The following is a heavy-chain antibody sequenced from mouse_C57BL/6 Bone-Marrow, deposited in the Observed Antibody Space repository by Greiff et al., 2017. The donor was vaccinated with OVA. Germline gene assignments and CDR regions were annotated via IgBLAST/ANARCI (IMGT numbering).Heavy chain of an antibody. D-gene: IGHD2-1*01. J-gene: IGHJ3*01. V-gene: IGHV1-18*01. CDR1: GYTFTDYN. CDR3: ARGYYGNYGFAY. Sequence: VHVKQSGPELVKPGASVKIPCKASGYTFTDYNMDWVKQSHGKSLEWIGDINPNNGGTIYNQKFKGKATLTVDKSSSTAYMELRSLTSEDTAVYYCARGYYGNYGFAYWGQGTLVTVSA. CDR2: INPNNGGT.